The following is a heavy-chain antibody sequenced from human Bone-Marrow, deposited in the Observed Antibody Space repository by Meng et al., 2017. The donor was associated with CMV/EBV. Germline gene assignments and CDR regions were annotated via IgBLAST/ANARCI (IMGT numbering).Heavy chain of an antibody. V-gene: IGHV1-69*10. D-gene: IGHD5-12*01. CDR1: TFTSYY. Sequence: TFTSYYRQWVRQAPGEGLEWMGGIIPILGIANYAQKFKGRVTITEDKSTSTAYMELSSLRSEDTAVYYCARASEWLRFNYYYYGMDVWGQGTTVTVSS. CDR3: ARASEWLRFNYYYYGMDV. CDR2: IIPILGIA. J-gene: IGHJ6*02.